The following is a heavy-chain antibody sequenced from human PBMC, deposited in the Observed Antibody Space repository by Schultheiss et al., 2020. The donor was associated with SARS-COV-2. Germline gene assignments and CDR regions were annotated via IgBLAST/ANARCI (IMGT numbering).Heavy chain of an antibody. CDR1: GFTFSSYW. CDR2: ISSSSSYI. CDR3: TREGNGFMPAHMDV. V-gene: IGHV3-21*05. D-gene: IGHD2-2*01. J-gene: IGHJ6*03. Sequence: GGSLRLSCAASGFTFSSYWMSWVRQAPGKGLEWVSYISSSSSYIYYADSVKGRFTISRDNAKNSLYLQMNSLRAEDTAVYYCTREGNGFMPAHMDVWGKGTTVTVSS.